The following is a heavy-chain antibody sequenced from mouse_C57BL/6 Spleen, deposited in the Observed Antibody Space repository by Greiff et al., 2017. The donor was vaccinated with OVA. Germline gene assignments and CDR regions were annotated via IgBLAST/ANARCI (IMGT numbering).Heavy chain of an antibody. Sequence: QVQLKESGPELVKPGASVKISCKASGYAFSSSWMNWVKQRPGKGLEWIGRIYPGDGDTNYNGKFKGKATLTADKSSSTAYMQLSSLTSEDSAVSFCARRGTSAMDYWGQGTSVTVSS. CDR1: GYAFSSSW. CDR3: ARRGTSAMDY. V-gene: IGHV1-82*01. J-gene: IGHJ4*01. CDR2: IYPGDGDT. D-gene: IGHD3-3*01.